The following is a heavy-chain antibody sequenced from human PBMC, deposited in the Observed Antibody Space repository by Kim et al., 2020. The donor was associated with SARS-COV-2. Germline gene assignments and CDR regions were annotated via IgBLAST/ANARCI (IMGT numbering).Heavy chain of an antibody. CDR1: GGSISSYY. CDR2: IYYSGST. Sequence: SETLSLTCTVSGGSISSYYWSWIRQPPGKGLEWIGYIYYSGSTNYNPSLKSRVTISVDTSKNQFSLKLSSVTAADTAVYYCARHLSRRRTFDPWGQGTLVTVSS. V-gene: IGHV4-59*08. J-gene: IGHJ5*02. CDR3: ARHLSRRRTFDP.